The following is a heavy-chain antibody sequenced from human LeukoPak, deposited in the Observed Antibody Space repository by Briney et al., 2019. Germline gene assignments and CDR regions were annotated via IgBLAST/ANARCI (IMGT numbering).Heavy chain of an antibody. CDR2: IYYSGST. Sequence: SETLSLTCTVSGGSISSGEYYWSWIRQPSGKGLEWIGYIYYSGSTYYNPSLKSRVTISLDTSKNQLSLKLSSVTAADTAVYYCARVEPSRSGYDYWIFVYWGQGTLVTVSS. J-gene: IGHJ4*02. D-gene: IGHD5-12*01. CDR3: ARVEPSRSGYDYWIFVY. V-gene: IGHV4-30-4*01. CDR1: GGSISSGEYY.